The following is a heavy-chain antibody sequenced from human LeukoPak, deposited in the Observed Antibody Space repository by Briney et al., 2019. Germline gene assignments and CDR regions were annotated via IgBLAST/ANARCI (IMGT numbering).Heavy chain of an antibody. V-gene: IGHV3-23*01. D-gene: IGHD4-17*01. CDR2: ISRSGGST. CDR3: SKKGQSEDYGKPG. Sequence: SGGSLRLSCAASGFTLGTYDMYWVRQAPGKGLECVSSISRSGGSTYYADSVKGRFTISRDNSKNTLYLQMSSLRADDTAVYYCSKKGQSEDYGKPGWGQGTLVTVS. CDR1: GFTLGTYD. J-gene: IGHJ4*02.